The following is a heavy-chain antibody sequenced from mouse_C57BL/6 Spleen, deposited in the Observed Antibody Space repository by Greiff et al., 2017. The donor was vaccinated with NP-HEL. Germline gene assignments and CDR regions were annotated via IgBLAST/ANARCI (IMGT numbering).Heavy chain of an antibody. Sequence: QVQLQQSGPGLVQPSQSLSITCTVSGFSLTSYGVHWVRQSPGKGLEWLGVIWRGGSTDYNAAFMSRLSITKDNSTSQVFFKMNSVQAEDTAIYYCAKEGDYYGSSLYYYAMDYWGQGTSVTVSS. CDR2: IWRGGST. CDR1: GFSLTSYG. D-gene: IGHD1-1*01. J-gene: IGHJ4*01. V-gene: IGHV2-5*01. CDR3: AKEGDYYGSSLYYYAMDY.